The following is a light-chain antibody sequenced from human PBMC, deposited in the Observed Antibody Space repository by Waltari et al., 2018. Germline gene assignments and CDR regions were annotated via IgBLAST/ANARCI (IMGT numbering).Light chain of an antibody. Sequence: EIVLTQSPGTLSLSPGERATLSCRASRSVRSNYLAWYQQTPGQAPRLLIYGASSRATGIPYRFSGSGSGTDFTLTISRLEPEDFAVYYCQQYGSTFGPGTTVDIK. CDR3: QQYGST. CDR2: GAS. CDR1: RSVRSNY. V-gene: IGKV3-20*01. J-gene: IGKJ3*01.